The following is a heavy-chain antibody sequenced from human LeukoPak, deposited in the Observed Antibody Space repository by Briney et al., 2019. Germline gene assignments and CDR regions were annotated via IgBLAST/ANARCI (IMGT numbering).Heavy chain of an antibody. Sequence: SETLSLTCTVSGYSISSGYYWGWIRQPPRKGLEWIGSIYHSGSTYYNPSLKSRVTISVDTSKDQFSLKLSSVTAADTAVYYCARGRFLEWLSYYFDYWGQGTLVTVSS. J-gene: IGHJ4*02. D-gene: IGHD3-3*01. V-gene: IGHV4-38-2*02. CDR2: IYHSGST. CDR1: GYSISSGYY. CDR3: ARGRFLEWLSYYFDY.